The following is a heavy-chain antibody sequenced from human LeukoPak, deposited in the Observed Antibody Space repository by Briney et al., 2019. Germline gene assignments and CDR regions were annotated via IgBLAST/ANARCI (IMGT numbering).Heavy chain of an antibody. CDR2: IIPIFGTT. D-gene: IGHD2-21*02. CDR1: GGTFNNYA. CDR3: AANGYCGSDCYYYFDY. V-gene: IGHV1-69*13. Sequence: ASVKVSCKASGGTFNNYAFSWVRRAPGQGLEWMGGIIPIFGTTNYAQKFQGRVTITADESTTTAYMELSSLRSEDTAVYYCAANGYCGSDCYYYFDYWGQGTLVTVSS. J-gene: IGHJ4*02.